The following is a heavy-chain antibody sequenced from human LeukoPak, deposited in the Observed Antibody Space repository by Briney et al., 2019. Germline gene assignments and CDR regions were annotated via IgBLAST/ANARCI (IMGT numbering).Heavy chain of an antibody. CDR3: ARTRYSSTWYLDDY. CDR2: IDPSDSYT. Sequence: GESLKISCKGSGYSFTSYWISWVRQMPGKGLEWIGRIDPSDSYTNYSPSFQGHVTISADKSISTAYLQWSSLKASDTAMYYCARTRYSSTWYLDDYWGQGTLVTVSS. V-gene: IGHV5-10-1*01. J-gene: IGHJ4*02. D-gene: IGHD6-13*01. CDR1: GYSFTSYW.